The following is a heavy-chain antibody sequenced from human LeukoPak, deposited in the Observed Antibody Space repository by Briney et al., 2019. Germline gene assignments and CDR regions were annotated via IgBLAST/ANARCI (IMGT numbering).Heavy chain of an antibody. CDR2: IKQDGSEK. D-gene: IGHD3-10*01. CDR3: ARARVTMVRGVIITTRFDY. CDR1: GFTFSSYW. J-gene: IGHJ4*02. Sequence: GGSLRLSCAASGFTFSSYWMSWVRQATGKGLEWVANIKQDGSEKYYVDSVKGRFTISRDNAKNSLYLQMNSLRAEDTAVYYCARARVTMVRGVIITTRFDYWGQGTLVTVSS. V-gene: IGHV3-7*01.